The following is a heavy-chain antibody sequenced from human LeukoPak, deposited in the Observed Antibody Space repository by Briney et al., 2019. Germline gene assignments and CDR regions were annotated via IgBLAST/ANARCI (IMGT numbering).Heavy chain of an antibody. J-gene: IGHJ3*02. CDR1: GYTFTSYA. Sequence: ASVKVSCKASGYTFTSYAMHWVRQAPGQRLEWMGWINAGNGNTKYLQEFQGRVTITRDTSASTAYMELSSLRSEDMAVYYCARAPAEYYDFWSGSLRGGTFDIWGQGTMVTVSS. V-gene: IGHV1-3*03. CDR2: INAGNGNT. CDR3: ARAPAEYYDFWSGSLRGGTFDI. D-gene: IGHD3-3*01.